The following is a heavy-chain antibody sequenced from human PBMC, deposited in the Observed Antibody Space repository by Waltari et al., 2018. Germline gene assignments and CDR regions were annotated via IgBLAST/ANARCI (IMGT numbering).Heavy chain of an antibody. CDR1: GYTFTSYD. J-gene: IGHJ3*02. V-gene: IGHV1-8*01. Sequence: QVQLVQSGAEVKKPGASVKVYCKASGYTFTSYDINWVRQANGQGLEWMGWMNPNSGNTGYAQNFKGRVTMTRNTSISTAYIELSSLRSEDTAVYYWARETPYCSCGSCSDAFDIWGQGTMVTVSS. CDR3: ARETPYCSCGSCSDAFDI. D-gene: IGHD2-15*01. CDR2: MNPNSGNT.